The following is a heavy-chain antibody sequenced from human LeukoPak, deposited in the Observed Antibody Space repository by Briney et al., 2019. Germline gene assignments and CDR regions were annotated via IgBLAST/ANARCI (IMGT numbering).Heavy chain of an antibody. Sequence: GGSLRLSWVVSGIPFSDYYINWIRQAPGKGLEWISYISSSSSYTDYADSVKGRFTISRDNAKSALYLQLNSLRLEDTSVYCEAGTAADFWVQGTLVTVSS. V-gene: IGHV3-11*03. CDR3: AGTAADF. CDR1: GIPFSDYY. J-gene: IGHJ4*02. D-gene: IGHD6-13*01. CDR2: ISSSSSYT.